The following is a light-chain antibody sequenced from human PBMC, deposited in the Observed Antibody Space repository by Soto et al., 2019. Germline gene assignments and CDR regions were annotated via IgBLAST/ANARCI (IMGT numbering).Light chain of an antibody. CDR1: QSVSSSN. J-gene: IGKJ2*01. CDR2: GAS. V-gene: IGKV3-20*01. CDR3: QQYGGSTMFT. Sequence: EIVLTQSPGTLSLSPGERATLSCRASQSVSSSNLAWYCQKPGQAPRFLIYGASNMATGIPDRFSGSGSGTDFTLTISRVEPEDLAVYYCQQYGGSTMFTFGQGTKLEI.